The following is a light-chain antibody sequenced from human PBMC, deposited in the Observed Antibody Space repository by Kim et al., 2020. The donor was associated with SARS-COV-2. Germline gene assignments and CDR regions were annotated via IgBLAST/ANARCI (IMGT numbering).Light chain of an antibody. V-gene: IGKV3-20*01. CDR1: QSVSSSY. Sequence: EIVLTQSPGTLSLSPGGRATLSCRASQSVSSSYLAWYQQKPGQAPRLLIYGASSRATGIPDRVSGSGSGTDFTLTISRLEPEDFAVYYCQQYGSSPPWTFGQGTKVDIK. CDR2: GAS. CDR3: QQYGSSPPWT. J-gene: IGKJ1*01.